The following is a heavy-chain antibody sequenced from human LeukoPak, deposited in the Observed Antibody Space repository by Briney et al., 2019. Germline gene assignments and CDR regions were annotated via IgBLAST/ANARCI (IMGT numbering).Heavy chain of an antibody. CDR3: ARGSYYYGSGSFMGSDY. Sequence: ASVKVSCTASGYTFTNYAMHWVRQAPGQRPEWMGWINAGNGNTEYSQKFHDRVTITRDISANTAYMELSSLTSEDTAVYYCARGSYYYGSGSFMGSDYWGQGTLVTVSP. D-gene: IGHD3-10*01. V-gene: IGHV1-3*01. CDR2: INAGNGNT. J-gene: IGHJ4*02. CDR1: GYTFTNYA.